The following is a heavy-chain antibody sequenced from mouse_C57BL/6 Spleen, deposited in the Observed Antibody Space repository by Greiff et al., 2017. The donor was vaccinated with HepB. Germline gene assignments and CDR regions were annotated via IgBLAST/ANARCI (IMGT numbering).Heavy chain of an antibody. CDR3: AKLADYFDY. D-gene: IGHD4-1*01. Sequence: DVMLVESGGGLVKPGGSLKLSCAASGFTFSDYGMHWVRQAPEKGLEWVAYISSGSSTIYYADTVKGRFTISRDNAKNTLFLQMTSLRYEDTAMYYCAKLADYFDYWGQGTTLTVSS. CDR2: ISSGSSTI. V-gene: IGHV5-17*01. J-gene: IGHJ2*01. CDR1: GFTFSDYG.